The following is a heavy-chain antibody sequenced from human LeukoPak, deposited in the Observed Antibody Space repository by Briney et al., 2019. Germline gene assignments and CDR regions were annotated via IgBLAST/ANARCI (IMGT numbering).Heavy chain of an antibody. CDR1: GGSISSSSYY. CDR3: ARYYDFWSGYFDY. D-gene: IGHD3-3*01. CDR2: TYYSGST. J-gene: IGHJ4*02. V-gene: IGHV4-39*01. Sequence: SETLSLTRTVSGGSISSSSYYWGWIRQPPGKGLEWIGSTYYSGSTYYNPSLKSRVTISVDTSKNQFSLKLSSVTAADTAVYYCARYYDFWSGYFDYWGQGTLVTVSS.